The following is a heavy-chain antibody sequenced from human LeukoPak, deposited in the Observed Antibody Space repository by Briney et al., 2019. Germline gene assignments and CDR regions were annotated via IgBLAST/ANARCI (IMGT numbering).Heavy chain of an antibody. J-gene: IGHJ4*02. V-gene: IGHV4-38-2*02. CDR2: IYHSGSS. D-gene: IGHD5-24*01. CDR3: ARHRSGWLQSSFDY. CDR1: GYSISSGYY. Sequence: SETLSLTCTVSGYSISSGYYWGWIRQPPGKGLEWIGSIYHSGSSFDNPALKSRVTISVDTSKNQFSLKLSSVTAADTAVYYCARHRSGWLQSSFDYWGQGTLVTVSS.